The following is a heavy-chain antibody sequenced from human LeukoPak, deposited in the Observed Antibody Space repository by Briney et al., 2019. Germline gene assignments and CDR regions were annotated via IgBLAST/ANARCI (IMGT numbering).Heavy chain of an antibody. CDR3: AREGHTTGWPPFDF. J-gene: IGHJ4*02. CDR1: GFTFTYAW. Sequence: PGGSLRLSCAASGFTFTYAWMSWVRQAPGKGLEWVSHSNRRGSTTYYADSVRGRFTISRDNAKNSLYLQMNSLRAEDTAVYYCAREGHTTGWPPFDFWGQGTLVTVSS. CDR2: SNRRGSTT. D-gene: IGHD2/OR15-2a*01. V-gene: IGHV3-11*04.